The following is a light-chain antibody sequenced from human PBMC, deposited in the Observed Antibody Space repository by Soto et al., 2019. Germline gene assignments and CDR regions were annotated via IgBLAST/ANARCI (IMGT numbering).Light chain of an antibody. CDR2: DAS. CDR3: QQRSNWPRT. J-gene: IGKJ1*01. CDR1: QSVSSY. Sequence: EIVLTQSPATLSLSPGERATLSCRASQSVSSYLAWYQQKPGQAPRLLIYDASNRATGIPARFSGSGSGTDFTLTISSLEPEDFAVYYCQQRSNWPRTVGQGTKVDSK. V-gene: IGKV3-11*01.